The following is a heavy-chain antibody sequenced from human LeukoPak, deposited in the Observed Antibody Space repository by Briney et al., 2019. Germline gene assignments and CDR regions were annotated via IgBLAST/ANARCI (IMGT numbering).Heavy chain of an antibody. CDR1: GLTFSNAW. V-gene: IGHV3-15*01. J-gene: IGHJ4*02. D-gene: IGHD3-10*02. Sequence: GGSLRLSCAASGLTFSNAWMSWVRQAPGKGLEWVGRIKRKSDGGTTDYAAPVKGRFTISRDDSKNTLYLQMNSLKTEDTAVYYCTTADLTTLFDYWGQGTLVTVSS. CDR2: IKRKSDGGTT. CDR3: TTADLTTLFDY.